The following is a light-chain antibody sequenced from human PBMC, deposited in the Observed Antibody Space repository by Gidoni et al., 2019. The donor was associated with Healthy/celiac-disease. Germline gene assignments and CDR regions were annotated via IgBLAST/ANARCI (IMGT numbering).Light chain of an antibody. CDR1: QSISSY. V-gene: IGKV1-39*01. CDR3: QQSYSTPPN. Sequence: DIQMTQSPSSLSASVGDRVTITCRASQSISSYLNWYQQKPGKAPKLLIYAASSLQSGVPSRFSGSGSGTDFTLTISSLQPEDFATYYCQQSYSTPPNFXGGTKVEIK. J-gene: IGKJ4*01. CDR2: AAS.